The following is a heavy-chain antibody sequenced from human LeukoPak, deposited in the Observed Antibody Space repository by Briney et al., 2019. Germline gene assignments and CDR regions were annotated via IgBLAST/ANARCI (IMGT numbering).Heavy chain of an antibody. CDR1: GYTFTSYG. V-gene: IGHV1-18*01. CDR3: ARTSIAARRFDP. CDR2: ISAYNGNT. J-gene: IGHJ5*02. D-gene: IGHD6-6*01. Sequence: ASVKVSCKASGYTFTSYGISRVRQAPGQGLEWMGWISAYNGNTNYAQKLQGRVTMTTDTSTSTAYMELRSLRSEDTAVYYCARTSIAARRFDPWGQGTLVTVSS.